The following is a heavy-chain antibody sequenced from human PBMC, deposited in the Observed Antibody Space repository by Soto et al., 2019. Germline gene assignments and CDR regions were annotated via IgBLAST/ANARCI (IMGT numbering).Heavy chain of an antibody. Sequence: EVQLVESGGGLVQPGRSLRLSCAGSGFSFDDYAMHWVRQAPGKGLEWVSGISCNSGTIAYADSVKGRFTISRDNAKKSLYLQMNSLRAEDTALYYCAKDYCGSIICYMDYWGQGTLVTVSS. J-gene: IGHJ4*02. CDR3: AKDYCGSIICYMDY. V-gene: IGHV3-9*01. CDR2: ISCNSGTI. CDR1: GFSFDDYA. D-gene: IGHD2-2*02.